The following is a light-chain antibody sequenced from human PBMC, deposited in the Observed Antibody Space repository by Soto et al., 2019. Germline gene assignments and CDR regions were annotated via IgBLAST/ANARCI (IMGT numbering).Light chain of an antibody. CDR2: DVS. Sequence: QLVLTQPASVSGSPGQSITISCTGTSSDVGGYNYVSWYQQHTGKAPKLMIYDVSNRPSGVSNHFSGSKSGNTASLTISGLQAEDEGDYYCSSYTGSSTPLVFGGGTKLAVL. CDR3: SSYTGSSTPLV. CDR1: SSDVGGYNY. V-gene: IGLV2-14*01. J-gene: IGLJ3*02.